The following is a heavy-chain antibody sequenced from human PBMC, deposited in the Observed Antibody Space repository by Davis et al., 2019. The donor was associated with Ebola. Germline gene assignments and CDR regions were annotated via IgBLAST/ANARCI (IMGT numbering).Heavy chain of an antibody. CDR3: ARDLRYDSSGYGYYFYMDV. CDR1: GGSISRGGSY. J-gene: IGHJ6*03. D-gene: IGHD3-22*01. CDR2: IYYSGST. V-gene: IGHV4-31*03. Sequence: PSETLSLTCTVSGGSISRGGSYWSWVRQVPGKGLEWIGYIYYSGSTYYKPSLKSRVTISLDTSKNQFSLNLSSVTAADTAVYYCARDLRYDSSGYGYYFYMDVWGKGTTVTVSS.